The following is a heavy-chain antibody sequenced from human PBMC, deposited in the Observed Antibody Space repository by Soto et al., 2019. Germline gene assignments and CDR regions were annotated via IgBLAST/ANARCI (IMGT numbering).Heavy chain of an antibody. CDR1: GYTFTGYY. D-gene: IGHD2-2*02. V-gene: IGHV1-2*04. J-gene: IGHJ6*02. Sequence: AASVKVSCKASGYTFTGYYMHWVRQAPGQGLEWMGWINPNSGGTNYAQKFQGWVTMTRDTSISTAYMELSRLRSDDTAVYYCARIVVVPAAIPDVWGQGTTVTVSS. CDR3: ARIVVVPAAIPDV. CDR2: INPNSGGT.